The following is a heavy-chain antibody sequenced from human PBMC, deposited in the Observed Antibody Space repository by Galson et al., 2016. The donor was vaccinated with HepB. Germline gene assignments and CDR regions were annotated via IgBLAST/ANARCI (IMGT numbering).Heavy chain of an antibody. CDR1: GASVSSTSAG. V-gene: IGHV6-1*01. Sequence: CAISGASVSSTSAGWSWVRQSPSRGLEWLGRTFYRSKWYYDYAISVRSRITINPDTSKNQFSLQLISVTPEDTAVYYCARGGLVRGAHGGSFDSWGQGTLVTVSS. CDR2: TFYRSKWYY. D-gene: IGHD3-10*01. J-gene: IGHJ4*01. CDR3: ARGGLVRGAHGGSFDS.